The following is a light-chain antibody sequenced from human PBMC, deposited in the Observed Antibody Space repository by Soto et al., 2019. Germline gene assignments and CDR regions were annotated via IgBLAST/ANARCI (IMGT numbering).Light chain of an antibody. CDR1: QSITSH. CDR3: QQSYFMPYT. J-gene: IGKJ2*01. CDR2: AAS. V-gene: IGKV1-39*01. Sequence: DIQMIQSPSSVSASVGDRVTITCRASQSITSHLNWYQQKPGKAPKLLIYAASSLQSGVPSRFGGSGSGTDFTLTISSLQPEDFATYYCQQSYFMPYTFGQGTKLEIK.